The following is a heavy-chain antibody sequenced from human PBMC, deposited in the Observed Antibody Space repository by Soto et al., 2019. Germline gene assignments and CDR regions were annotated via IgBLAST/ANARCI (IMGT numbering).Heavy chain of an antibody. V-gene: IGHV1-8*01. Sequence: QVQLVQSGAEVKKPGASVRVSCKASRYTFTSYDIYWVRQGTGQGLEWMGLMNPFSGNAVYTQKFQDRVTMTRDTSINTAYMEMSGLRSEDTAVYYCTRGQGNHWGQGSLVTVSS. CDR2: MNPFSGNA. CDR1: RYTFTSYD. J-gene: IGHJ4*02. CDR3: TRGQGNH.